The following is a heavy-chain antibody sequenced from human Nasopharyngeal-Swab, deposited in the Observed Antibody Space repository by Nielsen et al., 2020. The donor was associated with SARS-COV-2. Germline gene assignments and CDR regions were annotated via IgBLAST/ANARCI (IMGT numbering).Heavy chain of an antibody. V-gene: IGHV1-69*10. J-gene: IGHJ4*02. CDR3: ARGRDDDY. Sequence: SVKVSCKASGGTFSSYAISWVRQAPGQGLEWMGGIIPILGIANYAQKFQGRVTITADKSTSTAYMELRSLRSDDTAVYYCARGRDDDYWGQGTLVTVSS. CDR1: GGTFSSYA. CDR2: IIPILGIA.